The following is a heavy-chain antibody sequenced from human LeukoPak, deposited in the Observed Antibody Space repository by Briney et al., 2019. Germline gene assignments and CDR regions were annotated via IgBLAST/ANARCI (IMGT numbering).Heavy chain of an antibody. D-gene: IGHD2/OR15-2a*01. CDR3: ARFSQYYDSPTHYLDY. CDR1: GGSISSGGYY. V-gene: IGHV4-31*03. Sequence: SETLSLTCTVSGGSISSGGYYWSWIRQHPGKGLEWIGYIYYSGSTYYNPSLKSRVTISVDTSKNQFSLKLSSVTAADTAVYYCARFSQYYDSPTHYLDYWGQGILVTVSS. J-gene: IGHJ4*02. CDR2: IYYSGST.